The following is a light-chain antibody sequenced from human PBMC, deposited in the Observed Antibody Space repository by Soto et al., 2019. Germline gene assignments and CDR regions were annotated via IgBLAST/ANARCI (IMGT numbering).Light chain of an antibody. CDR1: SGHSSSA. Sequence: QSVLTQSPSASASLGASVKLTCTLSSGHSSSAIAWHQQQPEKGPRFLMKVNSDGSHNKGDGIPDRFSGSRSGAERYLTISSLQPEDEADYYCQTWDTGIQVFGGGTKLPVL. CDR2: VNSDGSH. V-gene: IGLV4-69*01. CDR3: QTWDTGIQV. J-gene: IGLJ3*02.